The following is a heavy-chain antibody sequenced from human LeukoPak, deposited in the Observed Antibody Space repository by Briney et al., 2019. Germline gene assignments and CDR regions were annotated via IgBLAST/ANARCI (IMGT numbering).Heavy chain of an antibody. CDR3: ARAVDT. V-gene: IGHV3-64D*06. Sequence: GGSLRLSCSGSGFTFSNYVMHWVRQPPGRGLEYVSYIHGHGGNTFYADAVQGRFTISRDNSKNTLYLQMTSLRAEDTAVYYCARAVDTWGQGTLVTVSS. J-gene: IGHJ4*02. CDR2: IHGHGGNT. D-gene: IGHD5-18*01. CDR1: GFTFSNYV.